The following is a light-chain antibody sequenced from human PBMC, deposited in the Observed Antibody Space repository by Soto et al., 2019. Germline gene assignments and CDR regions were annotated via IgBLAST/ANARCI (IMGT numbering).Light chain of an antibody. CDR3: QQYQSLPFT. CDR2: GAS. Sequence: EIVLTQSPGTLSLSPGDRATLSCRASQSVSSSYLAWYQQKPGQAPRLLIFGASSRATGVPDRFSGSGSATDFTLTVSSLQAEDVAVYYCQQYQSLPFTFGPGTKVHIE. J-gene: IGKJ3*01. V-gene: IGKV3-20*01. CDR1: QSVSSSY.